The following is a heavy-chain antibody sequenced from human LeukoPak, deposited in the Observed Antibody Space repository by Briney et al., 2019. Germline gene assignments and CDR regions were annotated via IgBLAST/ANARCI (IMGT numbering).Heavy chain of an antibody. CDR1: GFTFSTSW. CDR3: ARAMISGSDY. V-gene: IGHV3-74*01. J-gene: IGHJ4*02. Sequence: GGSLRLSCAASGFTFSTSWMHWVRQAPGKGLVWVSRINSDGSTTTYADSVKGRFAISRDNTKNTVYLQMNSLRAEDTAVYYCARAMISGSDYWGQGTLVTVSS. D-gene: IGHD3-22*01. CDR2: INSDGSTT.